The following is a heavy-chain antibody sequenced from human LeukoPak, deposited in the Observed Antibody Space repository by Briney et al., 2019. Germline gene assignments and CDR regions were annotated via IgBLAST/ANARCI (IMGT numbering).Heavy chain of an antibody. J-gene: IGHJ5*02. V-gene: IGHV1-8*01. CDR2: MNPNSGNT. CDR3: ARGPVLRYFDWLPFDP. Sequence: ASVKVSCKASGYTFTSYDINWVRQATGQGLEWMGWMNPNSGNTGYAQKFQGRVTMTRNTSISTAYMELSSLRSEDTAVYYCARGPVLRYFDWLPFDPWGQGTLVTVSS. D-gene: IGHD3-9*01. CDR1: GYTFTSYD.